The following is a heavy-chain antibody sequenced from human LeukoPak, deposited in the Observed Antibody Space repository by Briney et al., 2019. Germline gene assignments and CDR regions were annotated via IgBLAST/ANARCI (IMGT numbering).Heavy chain of an antibody. CDR3: ALVVPAYNWLDP. Sequence: PSETLSLTCTVSGGSISSYYWSWIRQPPGKGLEWIGYIYYSGSTNYNPSLKSRVTISVDTSKNQFSLKLSSVTAADTAVYYCALVVPAYNWLDPWGQGTLVTVSS. CDR1: GGSISSYY. V-gene: IGHV4-59*08. D-gene: IGHD2-2*01. CDR2: IYYSGST. J-gene: IGHJ5*02.